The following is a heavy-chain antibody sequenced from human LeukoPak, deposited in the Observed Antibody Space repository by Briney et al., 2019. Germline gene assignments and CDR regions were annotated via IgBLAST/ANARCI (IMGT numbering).Heavy chain of an antibody. CDR2: IKQDGSEK. V-gene: IGHV3-7*01. D-gene: IGHD2-15*01. CDR1: GFTFRSYW. Sequence: GGSLRLSCAASGFTFRSYWMSWVRQDPGKGLEWVANIKQDGSEKYYVDSVKGRFTISRDNAKNSLYLQMNSLRAEDTAVHYCARAYCSGDSCYLAAFDIWGQGTMATVSS. CDR3: ARAYCSGDSCYLAAFDI. J-gene: IGHJ3*02.